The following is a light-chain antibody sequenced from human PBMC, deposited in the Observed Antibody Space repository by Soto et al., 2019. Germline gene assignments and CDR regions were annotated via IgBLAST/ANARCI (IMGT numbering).Light chain of an antibody. V-gene: IGKV3-20*01. CDR3: QQYGSSPPMT. Sequence: EIVLTQSPGTLSLSPGERATLSCRASQSVSSSYLAWYQQKPGQAPRLLIYGASSRATGIPDRFSGSGSGTDFTLTISRLEPEDFAVYYCQQYGSSPPMTVGQGTKVDIK. CDR1: QSVSSSY. CDR2: GAS. J-gene: IGKJ1*01.